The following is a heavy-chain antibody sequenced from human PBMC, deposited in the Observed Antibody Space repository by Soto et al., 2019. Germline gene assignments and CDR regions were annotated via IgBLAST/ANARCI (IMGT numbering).Heavy chain of an antibody. J-gene: IGHJ4*02. D-gene: IGHD6-13*01. V-gene: IGHV3-23*01. Sequence: EVHLLESGGGLVQPGGSLRLSCAASGFTFNSYAMRWVRQAPGKGLEWVSAISGSGGSTYYADSVKGRFTISRDNSKNTLYLQMNSLRAEDTAVYYCARRGPGTYFGYWGQGPLVTVSS. CDR2: ISGSGGST. CDR3: ARRGPGTYFGY. CDR1: GFTFNSYA.